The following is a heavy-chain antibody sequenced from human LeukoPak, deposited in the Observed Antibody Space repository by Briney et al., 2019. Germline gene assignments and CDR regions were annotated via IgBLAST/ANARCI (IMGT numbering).Heavy chain of an antibody. V-gene: IGHV3-23*01. CDR1: GFTFSSYA. J-gene: IGHJ3*02. CDR3: ARGDYDFWSGYYWGAFDI. D-gene: IGHD3-3*01. CDR2: ISHSGGTT. Sequence: PGGSLRLSCAASGFTFSSYAMSWVRQAPGKGPEWVSAISHSGGTTYYADSVKGRFTITRDNSKNTLYLQMNSLRAEDTAVYYCARGDYDFWSGYYWGAFDIWGQGTMVTVSS.